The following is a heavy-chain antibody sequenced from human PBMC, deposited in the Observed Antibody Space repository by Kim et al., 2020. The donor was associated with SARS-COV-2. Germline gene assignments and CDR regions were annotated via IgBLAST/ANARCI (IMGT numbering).Heavy chain of an antibody. D-gene: IGHD3-10*01. CDR2: VYYDGST. J-gene: IGHJ6*02. V-gene: IGHV4-61*08. Sequence: SETLSLTCTVSGGSVNSPAYYWSWIRQPPGKGLEWIGYVYYDGSTNYNPSLKSRVTMSVDTSRNQFSLNLRSVSAADTAVYYCARYGSGSQQDFRWGQGTTVTVSS. CDR3: ARYGSGSQQDFR. CDR1: GGSVNSPAYY.